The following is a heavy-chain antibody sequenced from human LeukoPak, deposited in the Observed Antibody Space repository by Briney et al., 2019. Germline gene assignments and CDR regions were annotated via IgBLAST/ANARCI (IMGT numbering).Heavy chain of an antibody. V-gene: IGHV3-23*01. CDR2: ISNSDDST. CDR1: GFTFSNYA. Sequence: GGSLRLSCAASGFTFSNYAMSWVRQAPGKGLEWASTISNSDDSTYYADSVKGRFTISRDNAKNSLYLQMNSLRAEDTAVYYCAELGITMIGGVWGKGTTVTISS. D-gene: IGHD3-10*02. CDR3: AELGITMIGGV. J-gene: IGHJ6*04.